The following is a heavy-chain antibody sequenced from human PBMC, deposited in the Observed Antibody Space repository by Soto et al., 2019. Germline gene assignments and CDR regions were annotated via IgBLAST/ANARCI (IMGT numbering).Heavy chain of an antibody. Sequence: GGSLTLSCAASGFTFSNYAMSWVRQAPGKGLEWVSDISGSGGWKYYADSVKGRFTIPRDNPKYTQFRQMSGLRAEVTDVYYCAKDGAISWEGPSWGQGTLVTVSS. CDR3: AKDGAISWEGPS. CDR1: GFTFSNYA. D-gene: IGHD6-13*01. V-gene: IGHV3-23*01. J-gene: IGHJ4*02. CDR2: ISGSGGWK.